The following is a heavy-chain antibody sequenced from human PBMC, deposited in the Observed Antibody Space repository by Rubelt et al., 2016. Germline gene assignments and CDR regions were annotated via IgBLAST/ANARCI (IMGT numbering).Heavy chain of an antibody. D-gene: IGHD6-19*01. CDR3: ARDSSGWYYFDY. J-gene: IGHJ4*02. Sequence: GKGLEWVTVISYDGSNKYYADSVKGRFTISRDNSKNTLYLQMNNLRAEDTAVYYCARDSSGWYYFDYWGQGTLVTVSS. V-gene: IGHV3-33*05. CDR2: ISYDGSNK.